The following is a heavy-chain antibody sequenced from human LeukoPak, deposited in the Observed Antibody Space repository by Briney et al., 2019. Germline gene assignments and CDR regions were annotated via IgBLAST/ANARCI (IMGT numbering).Heavy chain of an antibody. CDR3: AKDWRTTVTTAYYFDY. CDR1: GFIFSNYW. V-gene: IGHV3-30*18. J-gene: IGHJ4*02. CDR2: ISYDGSNK. D-gene: IGHD4-17*01. Sequence: PGGSLRLSCAASGFIFSNYWMSWVRQAPGKGLEWVAVISYDGSNKYYADSVKGRFTISRDNSKNTLYLQMNSLRAEDTAVYYCAKDWRTTVTTAYYFDYWGQGTLVTVSS.